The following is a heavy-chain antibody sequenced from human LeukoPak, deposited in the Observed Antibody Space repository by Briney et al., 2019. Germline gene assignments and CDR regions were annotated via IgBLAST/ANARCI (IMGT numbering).Heavy chain of an antibody. V-gene: IGHV4-34*01. J-gene: IGHJ5*02. D-gene: IGHD2-15*01. CDR3: ARGLGYCSGGSCYYNWFDP. Sequence: PSETLSLTCAVYGRSFSGYYWSWIRQPPGKGLEWIGEINHSGSTNYNPSLKSRVTISVDTSKNQFSLKLSSVTAADTAVYYCARGLGYCSGGSCYYNWFDPWGQGTLVTVSS. CDR2: INHSGST. CDR1: GRSFSGYY.